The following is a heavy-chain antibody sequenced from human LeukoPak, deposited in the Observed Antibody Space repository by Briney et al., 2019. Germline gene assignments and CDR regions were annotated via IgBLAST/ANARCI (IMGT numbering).Heavy chain of an antibody. Sequence: GGSLRLSCAASGFTFSTYAMNWVRQAPGKRLEWVSSITGSGCDTYYAGSVKGRITISRDNSRNTLYLQMNSLRAEDTAVYYCAKDGSGSYYNYFDYWGQGTLVTVSS. CDR2: ITGSGCDT. CDR3: AKDGSGSYYNYFDY. D-gene: IGHD3-10*01. J-gene: IGHJ4*02. CDR1: GFTFSTYA. V-gene: IGHV3-23*01.